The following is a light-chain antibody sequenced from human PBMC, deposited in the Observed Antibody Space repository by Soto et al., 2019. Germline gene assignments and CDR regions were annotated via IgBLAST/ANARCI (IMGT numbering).Light chain of an antibody. CDR1: QGISRW. CDR3: QQGNSWPT. CDR2: DAS. V-gene: IGKV1D-12*01. Sequence: DIQMTQSPSSVSASVGDRVIITCRASQGISRWIAWYQQKPGKIPKLLIHDASTLHRGVPSRFSGSGAGTDFTLTISSLPPEDFATYYCQQGNSWPTFGQGTRLEIK. J-gene: IGKJ5*01.